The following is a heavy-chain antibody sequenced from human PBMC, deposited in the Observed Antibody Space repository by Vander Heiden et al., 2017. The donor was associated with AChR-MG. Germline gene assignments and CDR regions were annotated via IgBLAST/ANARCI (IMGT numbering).Heavy chain of an antibody. V-gene: IGHV3-74*01. Sequence: EVPLVESGGGLVQPGGSLRLSCAASGFTFSSYWMHWVRQAPGKGLVWVSRINSDGSSTSDADSVKGRFTISRDNAKNTLYLQMNSMRAEDTAVYYCAREFRGWAFDIWCQGTMVTVSS. CDR3: AREFRGWAFDI. CDR1: GFTFSSYW. D-gene: IGHD2-15*01. CDR2: INSDGSST. J-gene: IGHJ3*02.